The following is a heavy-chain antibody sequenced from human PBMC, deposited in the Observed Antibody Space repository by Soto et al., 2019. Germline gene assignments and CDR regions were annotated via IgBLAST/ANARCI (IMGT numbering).Heavy chain of an antibody. D-gene: IGHD5-12*01. CDR2: INPSGGST. V-gene: IGHV1-46*03. Sequence: QVQLVQSGAEVKKPGASVKVSCKASGYTFTSYYMHWVRQAPGQGLEWMGIINPSGGSTSYAQKSQGRVTMTRDTSTSTVYMELSSLRSEDTAVYYCARDEYSGYAAIWGQGTMVTVSS. CDR3: ARDEYSGYAAI. J-gene: IGHJ3*02. CDR1: GYTFTSYY.